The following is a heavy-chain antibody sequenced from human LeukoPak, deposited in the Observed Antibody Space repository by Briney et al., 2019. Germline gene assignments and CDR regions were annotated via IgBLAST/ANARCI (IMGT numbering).Heavy chain of an antibody. CDR1: GFTFSSYG. V-gene: IGHV3-30*18. J-gene: IGHJ5*02. CDR3: AKDRRLLWFGELKFDP. CDR2: ISYDGSNK. Sequence: PGRSLRLSCAASGFTFSSYGMHWVRQAPGRGLEWVAVISYDGSNKYYADSVKGRSTISRDNSKNTLYLQMNSLRAEDTAVYYCAKDRRLLWFGELKFDPWGQGTLVTVSS. D-gene: IGHD3-10*01.